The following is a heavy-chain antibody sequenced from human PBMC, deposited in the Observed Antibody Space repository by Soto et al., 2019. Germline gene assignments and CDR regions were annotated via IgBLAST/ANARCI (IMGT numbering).Heavy chain of an antibody. CDR2: INPNSGGT. V-gene: IGHV1-2*02. Sequence: ASVKVSCKASGYTFTGYYMHWVRQAPGQGLEWMGWINPNSGGTNYAQKFQGRVTMTRDTSISTAYMELSRLRSDDTAVSYCAREGYYGSGSSYYYYAMDVWGQGTTVTVSS. J-gene: IGHJ6*02. D-gene: IGHD3-10*01. CDR1: GYTFTGYY. CDR3: AREGYYGSGSSYYYYAMDV.